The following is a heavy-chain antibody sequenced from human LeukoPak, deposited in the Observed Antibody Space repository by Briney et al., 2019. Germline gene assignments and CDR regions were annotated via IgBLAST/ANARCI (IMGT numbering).Heavy chain of an antibody. CDR2: IWYDGSNK. V-gene: IGHV3-33*01. CDR1: GFTFSSYG. J-gene: IGHJ4*02. CDR3: ASTALGSSSWYYFDH. Sequence: GGSLRLSCAASGFTFSSYGMHWVRQAPGKGLEWVAVIWYDGSNKYYADSVKGRFTISRDNSKNTLYLQMNSLRAEDTAVYYCASTALGSSSWYYFDHWGQGTLVTVSS. D-gene: IGHD6-13*01.